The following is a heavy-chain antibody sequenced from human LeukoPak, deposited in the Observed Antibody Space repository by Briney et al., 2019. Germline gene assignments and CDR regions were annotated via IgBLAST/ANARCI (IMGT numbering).Heavy chain of an antibody. Sequence: ASVKVSCKASGGTFSSYAISWVRQAPGQGLEWMGIINPSGGSTSYAQKFQGRVTMTRDTSTSTVYMELSSLRSEDTAVYYCARVDCSSTSCYAEDWFDPWGQGTLVTVSS. V-gene: IGHV1-46*01. CDR2: INPSGGST. J-gene: IGHJ5*02. D-gene: IGHD2-2*01. CDR3: ARVDCSSTSCYAEDWFDP. CDR1: GGTFSSYA.